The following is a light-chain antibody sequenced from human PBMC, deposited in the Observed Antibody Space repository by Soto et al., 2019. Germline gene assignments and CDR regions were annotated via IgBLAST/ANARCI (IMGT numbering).Light chain of an antibody. J-gene: IGKJ1*01. CDR1: QSVSGN. CDR3: QQYNFWPET. CDR2: GVS. V-gene: IGKV3-15*01. Sequence: ERVMTQSPGTLSVSPGERATLSCRASQSVSGNLAWYQQKPGQAPGLLIYGVSARATGIPARFSGSGFGTEFTLTISSLQSEDFALYYCQQYNFWPETFGQGTKVDI.